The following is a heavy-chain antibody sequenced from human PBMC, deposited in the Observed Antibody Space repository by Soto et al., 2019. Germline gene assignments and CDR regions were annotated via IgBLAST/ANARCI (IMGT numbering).Heavy chain of an antibody. CDR1: GDSMSSSDYY. Sequence: TSETLSLTCAVSGDSMSSSDYYWGWIRQPPGKGLEWFGSIYYSGSTYYNPSLQSRVAISVDTSKNQFSLKLKSVTAADTAIYYCARRTVNIRTFYSGLKTHCFDYWGQGAPVTVSS. CDR2: IYYSGST. D-gene: IGHD6-19*01. V-gene: IGHV4-39*01. CDR3: ARRTVNIRTFYSGLKTHCFDY. J-gene: IGHJ4*02.